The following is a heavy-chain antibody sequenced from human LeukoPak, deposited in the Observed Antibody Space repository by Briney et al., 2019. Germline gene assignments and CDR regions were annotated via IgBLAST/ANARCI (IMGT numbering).Heavy chain of an antibody. D-gene: IGHD3-10*01. J-gene: IGHJ4*02. CDR1: GFTFSDAL. CDR3: TAGRVRDY. Sequence: GGSLRLSCAASGFTFSDALMSWVRQAPGKGLEWVGRIKSQTDGGTTDYAAPVKGRFTISRDDSKNTLYLQMNILKTEDTAVYYCTAGRVRDYWGQGTLVTVSS. V-gene: IGHV3-15*01. CDR2: IKSQTDGGTT.